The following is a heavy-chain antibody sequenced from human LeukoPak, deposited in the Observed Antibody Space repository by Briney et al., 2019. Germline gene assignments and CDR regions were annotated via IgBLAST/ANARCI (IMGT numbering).Heavy chain of an antibody. D-gene: IGHD4-23*01. CDR1: GGSFSGYY. Sequence: PSETLSLTCAVYGGSFSGYYRSWIRQPPGKGLEWIGEINHSGSTNYNPSLKSRVTISVDTSKNQFSLKLSSVTAADTAVYYCARRPVVNYYYYYMDVWGKGTTVTVSS. CDR3: ARRPVVNYYYYYMDV. CDR2: INHSGST. V-gene: IGHV4-34*01. J-gene: IGHJ6*03.